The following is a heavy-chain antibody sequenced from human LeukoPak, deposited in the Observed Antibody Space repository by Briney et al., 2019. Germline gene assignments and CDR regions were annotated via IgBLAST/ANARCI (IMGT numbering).Heavy chain of an antibody. CDR3: ATYRRGYHDSSESYYFDY. CDR2: ITTSDGNT. D-gene: IGHD3-22*01. V-gene: IGHV3-23*01. Sequence: GGSLRLSCAASGFTFSSYTMSWVRQAPGKGLEWVSTITTSDGNTYYADSVKGRFTVSRDNSKNTLYLQMNGLRAEDTAVYYCATYRRGYHDSSESYYFDYWGQGTLVTVSS. CDR1: GFTFSSYT. J-gene: IGHJ4*02.